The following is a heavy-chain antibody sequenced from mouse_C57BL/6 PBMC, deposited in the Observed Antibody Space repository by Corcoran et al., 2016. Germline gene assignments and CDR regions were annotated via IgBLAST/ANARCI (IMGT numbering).Heavy chain of an antibody. CDR2: IYPGSGNT. D-gene: IGHD1-1*01. CDR1: GYTFTDYY. J-gene: IGHJ1*03. Sequence: QVQLKQSGAELVRPGASVKLSCKASGYTFTDYYINWVKQRPGQGLEWIARIYPGSGNTYYNEKFKGKATLTAEKSSSTAYMQLSSLTPEDSAVYFCARSGYDGSSYDWYFDVWGTGTTVTVAS. CDR3: ARSGYDGSSYDWYFDV. V-gene: IGHV1-76*01.